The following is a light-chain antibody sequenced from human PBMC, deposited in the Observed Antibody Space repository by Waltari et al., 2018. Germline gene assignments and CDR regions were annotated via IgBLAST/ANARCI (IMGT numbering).Light chain of an antibody. CDR3: QQSAGSPYT. J-gene: IGKJ2*01. V-gene: IGKV3-20*01. CDR1: QSVSTTY. Sequence: EIVLTQSPVPLSLSPGASATLSCRARQSVSTTYLPWYQHKPGQAPRLLIYDASSRATGIPDRFSGNGSGTDFTLTINSLEPEDFAVYYCQQSAGSPYTFGQGTKLEVK. CDR2: DAS.